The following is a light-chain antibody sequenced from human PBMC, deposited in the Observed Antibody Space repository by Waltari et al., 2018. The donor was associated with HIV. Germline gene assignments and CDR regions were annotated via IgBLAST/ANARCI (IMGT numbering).Light chain of an antibody. CDR1: SSDVGSYNP. CDR2: EVS. Sequence: QSALTQPASVSGSPGQSITIPCTGTSSDVGSYNPVSWYQQHPGKAPKLMIYEVSKRPSGVSNRFSGSKSGNTASLTISGLQAEDEADYYCCSYAGSSTSWVFGGGTKLTVL. CDR3: CSYAGSSTSWV. V-gene: IGLV2-23*02. J-gene: IGLJ3*02.